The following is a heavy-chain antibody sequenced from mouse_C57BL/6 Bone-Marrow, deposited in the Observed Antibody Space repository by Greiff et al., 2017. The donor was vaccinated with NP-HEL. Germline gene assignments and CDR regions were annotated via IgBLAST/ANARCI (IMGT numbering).Heavy chain of an antibody. CDR2: INYDGSST. Sequence: EVQGVESEGGLVQPGSSMKLSCTASGFTFSDYYMAWVRQVPEKGLEWVANINYDGSSTYYLDSLKSRFIISRDNATNILYLQMSSLKSEDTAAYYYAREGGLRRHTYAMDYWGQGTSVTVSS. CDR3: AREGGLRRHTYAMDY. CDR1: GFTFSDYY. D-gene: IGHD2-4*01. V-gene: IGHV5-16*01. J-gene: IGHJ4*01.